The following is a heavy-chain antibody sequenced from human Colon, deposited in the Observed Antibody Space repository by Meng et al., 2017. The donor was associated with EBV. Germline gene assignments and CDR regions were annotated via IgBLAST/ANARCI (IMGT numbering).Heavy chain of an antibody. CDR1: GGSISSGDYY. D-gene: IGHD2-21*01. CDR3: ARVGWRYWSFDL. V-gene: IGHV4-30-4*01. CDR2: IYYSGST. J-gene: IGHJ2*01. Sequence: GHLEESGPGLVNPYQTLSLTCTVSGGSISSGDYYLSWNRQAPGKGLELTGHIYYSGSTSYNPSLKSRVTISVDTSNNQFSLKLSAVTAADTAVYYCARVGWRYWSFDLWGRGTLVTVSS.